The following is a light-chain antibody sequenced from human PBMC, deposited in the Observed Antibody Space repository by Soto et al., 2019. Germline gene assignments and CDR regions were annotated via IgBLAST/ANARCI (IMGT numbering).Light chain of an antibody. CDR3: QQYNSYPLS. CDR2: KAS. J-gene: IGKJ5*01. Sequence: DIQMTQSPSTLSASVGDRVTITCRASQSISSLLAWYQQKPGRAPTLLIYKASTLESGVPSRFSGSGSGTEFTLTFSSLQTEDVATYDVQQYNSYPLSFGQGTRVEIK. V-gene: IGKV1-5*03. CDR1: QSISSL.